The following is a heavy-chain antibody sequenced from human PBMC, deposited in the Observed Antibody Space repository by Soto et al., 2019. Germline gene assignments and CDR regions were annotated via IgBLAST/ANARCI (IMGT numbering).Heavy chain of an antibody. V-gene: IGHV4-59*01. J-gene: IGHJ4*02. Sequence: SETLSLTCSVSGGSISNYYWSWIRQPPGKGLEWIGCIYYSGSTNYNPSLKSRVTISVDTSKNQFSLDLSSVTAADTAVYYCAREGSGFYFRSFNYWGQGTLVTVSS. D-gene: IGHD3-22*01. CDR3: AREGSGFYFRSFNY. CDR2: IYYSGST. CDR1: GGSISNYY.